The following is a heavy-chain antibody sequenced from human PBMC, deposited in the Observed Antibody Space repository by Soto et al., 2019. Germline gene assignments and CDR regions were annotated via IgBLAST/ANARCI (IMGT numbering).Heavy chain of an antibody. CDR2: IIPIFGST. Sequence: QVQLVQSGAEVKKPGSSVKVSCKASGGTFSSYAISWVRQAPGQGLEWMGGIIPIFGSTNYAQKFQGRVTITADESTSTAYMELSSLRSEDTAMYYCARAIRGVGVVNLFGWFDPWGQGTLVTVSS. V-gene: IGHV1-69*01. D-gene: IGHD3-3*01. J-gene: IGHJ5*02. CDR1: GGTFSSYA. CDR3: ARAIRGVGVVNLFGWFDP.